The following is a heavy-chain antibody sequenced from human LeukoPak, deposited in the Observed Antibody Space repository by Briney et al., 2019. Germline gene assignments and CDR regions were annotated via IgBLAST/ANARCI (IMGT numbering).Heavy chain of an antibody. CDR1: GGSISSGSYY. CDR3: ARGDGYPPHYYYYGMDV. Sequence: NPSQTLSLTCTVSGGSISSGSYYWSWIRQPAGKGLEWIGRIYTSGSTNYNPSLKSRVTISVDTSKNQFSLKLSSVTAADTAVYYCARGDGYPPHYYYYGMDVWGQGTTVTVSS. J-gene: IGHJ6*02. CDR2: IYTSGST. V-gene: IGHV4-61*02. D-gene: IGHD5-24*01.